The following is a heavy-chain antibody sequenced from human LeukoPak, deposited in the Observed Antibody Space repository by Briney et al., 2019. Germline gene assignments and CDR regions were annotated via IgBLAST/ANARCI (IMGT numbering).Heavy chain of an antibody. Sequence: ASVKVSCKASGYTFTSYYMHWVRQAPGQGLEWMGIINPSGGSTSYAQKFQGRATMTRDTSTSTVYMELSSLRSEDTAVYYCARDRELESQEGGYYYGMDVWGQGTTVTVSS. CDR3: ARDRELESQEGGYYYGMDV. D-gene: IGHD1-7*01. CDR2: INPSGGST. V-gene: IGHV1-46*01. CDR1: GYTFTSYY. J-gene: IGHJ6*02.